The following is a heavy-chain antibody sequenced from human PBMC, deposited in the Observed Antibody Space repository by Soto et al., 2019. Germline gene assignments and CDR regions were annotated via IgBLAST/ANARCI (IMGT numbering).Heavy chain of an antibody. CDR2: IYYSGST. Sequence: SGTLSLTCTIHCGSISSSSYYWGLIRQPPGKGLEWIGSIYYSGSTYYNPSLKSRVTISVDTSKNQFSLKLSSVTAADTAVYYCACIFSGGYGYGFYYYGMDVWGQGTTVT. CDR3: ACIFSGGYGYGFYYYGMDV. CDR1: CGSISSSSYY. J-gene: IGHJ6*02. V-gene: IGHV4-39*01. D-gene: IGHD5-18*01.